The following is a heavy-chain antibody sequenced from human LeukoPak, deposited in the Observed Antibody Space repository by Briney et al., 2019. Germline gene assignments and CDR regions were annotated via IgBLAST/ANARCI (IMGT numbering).Heavy chain of an antibody. J-gene: IGHJ6*03. D-gene: IGHD4-23*01. CDR3: ARETPYGGNSYYYYMDV. CDR1: GGTFSSYT. CDR2: IIPILGIA. Sequence: SVKVSCKASGGTFSSYTISWVRQAPGQGLEWMGRIIPILGIANYAQKFQGRVTITADKSTSTAYVELSSLRSEDTAVYYCARETPYGGNSYYYYMDVWGKGTTVTVSS. V-gene: IGHV1-69*04.